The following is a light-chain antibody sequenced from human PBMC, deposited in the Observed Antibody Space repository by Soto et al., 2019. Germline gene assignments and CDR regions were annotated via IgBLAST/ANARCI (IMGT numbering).Light chain of an antibody. CDR2: DIN. CDR3: VSYTTSASYV. CDR1: SSDVGNYIF. Sequence: QSALTQPASVSGSPGQSITISCTGTSSDVGNYIFVSWYRQHPGKAPKLMIYDINNRPSGVSNRFSGSKSGNTASLTISGLRAEDEADYYCVSYTTSASYVFGPGTKLTVL. V-gene: IGLV2-14*01. J-gene: IGLJ1*01.